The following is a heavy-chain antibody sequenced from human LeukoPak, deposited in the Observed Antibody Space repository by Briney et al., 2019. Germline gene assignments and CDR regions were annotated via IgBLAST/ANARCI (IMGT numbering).Heavy chain of an antibody. D-gene: IGHD3-16*02. Sequence: GGSLRLSCAASGFTFSSYSMSWVRQAPGKGLEWVSAISGSGGSTYYADSVKGRFTISRDNSKNTLYLQMNSLRAEDTAVYYCAKDVSNYDYVWGSYRYSYYFDYWGQGTLVTVSS. V-gene: IGHV3-23*01. J-gene: IGHJ4*02. CDR2: ISGSGGST. CDR3: AKDVSNYDYVWGSYRYSYYFDY. CDR1: GFTFSSYS.